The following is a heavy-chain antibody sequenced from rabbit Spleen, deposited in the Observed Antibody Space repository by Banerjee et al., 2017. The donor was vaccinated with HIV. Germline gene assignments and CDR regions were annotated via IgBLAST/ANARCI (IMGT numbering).Heavy chain of an antibody. Sequence: QEQLVESGGGLVQPGGSLKLSCKASGFDFSSYGVSWVRQAPGKGLEWIGYIDPLFGTTYYANWVNGRFTISRTSSPTVTLQMTSLTAADTATYFCARDLVGVIGWNFNLWGPGTLVTVS. CDR3: ARDLVGVIGWNFNL. J-gene: IGHJ4*01. CDR1: GFDFSSYG. CDR2: IDPLFGTT. V-gene: IGHV1S39*01. D-gene: IGHD5-1*01.